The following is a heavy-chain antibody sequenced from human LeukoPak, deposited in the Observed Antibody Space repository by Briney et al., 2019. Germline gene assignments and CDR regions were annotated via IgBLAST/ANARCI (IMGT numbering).Heavy chain of an antibody. Sequence: SETLSLTCTVSGGSISSYYWSWIRQPPGKGLEWIGYIYYSGSTNYNPSLSSRVTISVDTSKNQFSLRLSSVTAADTAVYYCGRSLSSAWYYFAYWGQGTLVTVSS. CDR1: GGSISSYY. CDR2: IYYSGST. D-gene: IGHD6-19*01. J-gene: IGHJ4*02. V-gene: IGHV4-59*01. CDR3: GRSLSSAWYYFAY.